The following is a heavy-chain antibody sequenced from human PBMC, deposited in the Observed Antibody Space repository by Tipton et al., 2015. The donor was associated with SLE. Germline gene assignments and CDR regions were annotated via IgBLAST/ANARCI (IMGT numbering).Heavy chain of an antibody. D-gene: IGHD4-17*01. J-gene: IGHJ4*02. CDR1: GFTFSSYA. V-gene: IGHV3-23*01. CDR3: AKYGAYGGYYFDY. Sequence: SLRLSCAASGFTFSSYAMSWVRQAPGKGLEWVSAISGSGGNTYYADSVKGRFTISRDNSKNTLYLQMNSLRAEDTAVYYCAKYGAYGGYYFDYWGQGTLVTVSS. CDR2: ISGSGGNT.